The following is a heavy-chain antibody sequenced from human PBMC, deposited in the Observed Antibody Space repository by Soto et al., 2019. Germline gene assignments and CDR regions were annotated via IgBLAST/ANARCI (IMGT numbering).Heavy chain of an antibody. V-gene: IGHV4-39*07. J-gene: IGHJ4*02. D-gene: IGHD3-22*01. CDR3: ARCVPVPDYYDSSGYSWEFDY. Sequence: SETLSLTCTVSGASISSGSDYWDWIRQSPGTGLEWIGEINHSGSTNYNPSLKSRVTISVDTSKNQFSLKLSSVTAADTAVYYCARCVPVPDYYDSSGYSWEFDYWGQGTLVTVSS. CDR1: GASISSGSDY. CDR2: INHSGST.